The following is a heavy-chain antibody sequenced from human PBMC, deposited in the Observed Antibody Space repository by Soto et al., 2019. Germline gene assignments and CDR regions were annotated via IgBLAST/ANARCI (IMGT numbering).Heavy chain of an antibody. V-gene: IGHV1-3*01. Sequence: QVQLGQSGAEVKKPGASVKVSCKASGYTFTSYAMHWVRRAPGQRLEWMGGINAGNGNTKYSQKYQGRVTITRDTSESTAYMELSSLRSEDTAVDYCARSMVRGALNWFDPWCQGTLVTVSS. CDR3: ARSMVRGALNWFDP. CDR2: INAGNGNT. J-gene: IGHJ5*02. D-gene: IGHD3-10*01. CDR1: GYTFTSYA.